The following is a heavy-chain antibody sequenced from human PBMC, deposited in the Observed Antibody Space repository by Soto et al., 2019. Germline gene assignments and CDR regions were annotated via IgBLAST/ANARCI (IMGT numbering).Heavy chain of an antibody. D-gene: IGHD3-22*01. J-gene: IGHJ5*02. V-gene: IGHV6-1*01. CDR1: GDSVSSNSAA. CDR2: TYYRSKWYN. Sequence: SQTLSLTCAISGDSVSSNSAAWNWIRQSPSRDLERLGRTYYRSKWYNDYAVSVKSRITINPDTSKNQFSLQLNSVTPEDTAVYYCARSPISITMIVVVNNWFDPWGQGTLVTVSS. CDR3: ARSPISITMIVVVNNWFDP.